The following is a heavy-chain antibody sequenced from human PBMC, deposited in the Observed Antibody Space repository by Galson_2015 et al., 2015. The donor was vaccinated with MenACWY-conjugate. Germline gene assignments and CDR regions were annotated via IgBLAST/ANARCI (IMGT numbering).Heavy chain of an antibody. CDR2: INGAGTDT. V-gene: IGHV3-74*01. Sequence: SLRLSCAASGFTFSSYWMQWVRQAPGKGLVWVSRINGAGTDTSYADSVKGRFTISRDNAKNTLYLQMNSLRDDDTAVYYCVRTVVAAYGYFDYWGQGTLVTVSS. CDR1: GFTFSSYW. D-gene: IGHD2-15*01. CDR3: VRTVVAAYGYFDY. J-gene: IGHJ4*02.